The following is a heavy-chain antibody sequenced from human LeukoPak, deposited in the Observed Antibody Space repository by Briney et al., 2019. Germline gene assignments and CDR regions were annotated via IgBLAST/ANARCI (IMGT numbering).Heavy chain of an antibody. D-gene: IGHD3-10*01. J-gene: IGHJ3*02. V-gene: IGHV3-23*01. CDR1: GFTFSNHF. CDR2: ISNSGGNT. Sequence: GGSLRLSCAASGFTFSNHFMSWVRQAPGKGLEWVSGISNSGGNTDYADSVKGRFTIFRDTSKNMLYLQMSSLRAEDTAIYYCAKVGSLVRGVFGAFDIWGPGTMDTVSS. CDR3: AKVGSLVRGVFGAFDI.